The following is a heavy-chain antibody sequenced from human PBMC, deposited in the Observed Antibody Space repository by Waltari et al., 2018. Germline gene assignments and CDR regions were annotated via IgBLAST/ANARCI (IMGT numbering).Heavy chain of an antibody. CDR3: ARSYTVTTFPIAGY. V-gene: IGHV4-59*01. Sequence: QVQLQESGPGLVKPSETLSLTCTVFGGSISSYYWSWIRQPPGKGLEWIGYSGNKYNPSLKSRVTISLDTSKNQFSLKLSSVTAADTAVYYCARSYTVTTFPIAGYWGQGTLVTVSS. J-gene: IGHJ4*02. CDR1: GGSISSYY. CDR2: SGN. D-gene: IGHD4-17*01.